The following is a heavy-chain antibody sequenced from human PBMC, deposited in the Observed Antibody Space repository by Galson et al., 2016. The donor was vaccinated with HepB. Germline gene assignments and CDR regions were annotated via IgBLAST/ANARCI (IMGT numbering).Heavy chain of an antibody. CDR3: AKQRGHPVNSYYFDY. J-gene: IGHJ4*02. CDR2: SSGRGTE. V-gene: IGHV3-66*04. D-gene: IGHD5-12*01. Sequence: LRLSCAASGFTVTTNYMSWVRQAPGKGLEWVAASSGRGTEYYAGSVRGRFTVSRDNSKNTLYLQLNGLRVEDTAIYYCAKQRGHPVNSYYFDYWGQGALVTVSS. CDR1: GFTVTTNY.